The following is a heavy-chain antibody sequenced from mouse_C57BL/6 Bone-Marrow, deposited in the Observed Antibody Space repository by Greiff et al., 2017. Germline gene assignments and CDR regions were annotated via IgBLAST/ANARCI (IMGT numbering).Heavy chain of an antibody. CDR2: IHSSDSDT. Sequence: QVQLKQPGAELVKPGASVKVSCKASGYTFTSYWMHWVKQRPGQGLEWIGRIHSSDSDTNYNPKFKGKATLTVEQSSSTAYMQLSSLTSEDAAVYYCAIGEGTIDSSGYWGQGTTLTVSS. D-gene: IGHD3-2*02. CDR1: GYTFTSYW. J-gene: IGHJ2*01. CDR3: AIGEGTIDSSGY. V-gene: IGHV1-74*01.